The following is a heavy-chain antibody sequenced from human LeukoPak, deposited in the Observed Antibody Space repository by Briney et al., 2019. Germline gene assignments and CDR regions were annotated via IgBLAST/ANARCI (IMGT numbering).Heavy chain of an antibody. Sequence: SVKISCKASGGTFSSYAISWVRQAPGQGLEWMGGIIPIFGTANYAQKFQGRVTITTDESTSTAYMELSSLRSEDTAVYYCARQDSSGYSEYFQHWGQGTLVTVSS. CDR1: GGTFSSYA. V-gene: IGHV1-69*05. D-gene: IGHD3-22*01. J-gene: IGHJ1*01. CDR3: ARQDSSGYSEYFQH. CDR2: IIPIFGTA.